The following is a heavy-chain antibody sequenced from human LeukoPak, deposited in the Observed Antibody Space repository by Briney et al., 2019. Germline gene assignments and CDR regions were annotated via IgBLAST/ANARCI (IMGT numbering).Heavy chain of an antibody. J-gene: IGHJ4*02. V-gene: IGHV3-9*01. D-gene: IGHD3-10*01. Sequence: PGRSLRLSCAASGFTFDDYAMHWVRHAPGKGPEWVSGISWNSGSIGYADSVKGRFTISRDNARNSLYLQMNSLRAEDTALYYCAKDSYGSVRSGYFDYWGQGTLVTVSS. CDR2: ISWNSGSI. CDR1: GFTFDDYA. CDR3: AKDSYGSVRSGYFDY.